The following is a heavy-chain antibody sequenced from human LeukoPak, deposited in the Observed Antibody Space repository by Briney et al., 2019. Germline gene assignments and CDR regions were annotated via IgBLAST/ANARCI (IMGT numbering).Heavy chain of an antibody. J-gene: IGHJ4*02. Sequence: GGSLRLSCAASGFTFSSYSMNWVRQAPGKGLEWVSSISSSSSYIYYADSVKGRFTISRDNAKNSLYLQMNSLRAEDTAVYYCARDLPDSGSYYVDYWGQGTLVTVSS. CDR3: ARDLPDSGSYYVDY. CDR2: ISSSSSYI. CDR1: GFTFSSYS. D-gene: IGHD1-26*01. V-gene: IGHV3-21*01.